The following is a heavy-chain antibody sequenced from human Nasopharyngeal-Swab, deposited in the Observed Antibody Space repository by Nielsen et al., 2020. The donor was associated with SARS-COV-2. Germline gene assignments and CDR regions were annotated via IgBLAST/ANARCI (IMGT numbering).Heavy chain of an antibody. D-gene: IGHD1-26*01. Sequence: GESLKISCAASGSTFSSYGMHWVRQAPGKGLEWVAVISYDGSNKYYADSVKGRFTISRDNSKNTLYLQMNSLRAEDTAVYYCAKEPSSGSYPSWGQGTLVTVSS. CDR3: AKEPSSGSYPS. V-gene: IGHV3-30*18. CDR2: ISYDGSNK. J-gene: IGHJ4*02. CDR1: GSTFSSYG.